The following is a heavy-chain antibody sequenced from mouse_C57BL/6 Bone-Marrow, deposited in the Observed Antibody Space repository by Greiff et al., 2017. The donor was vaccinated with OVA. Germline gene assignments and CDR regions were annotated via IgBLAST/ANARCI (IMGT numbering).Heavy chain of an antibody. Sequence: EVKLEESGGGLVKPGGSLKLSCAASGFTFSSYTMSWVRQTPEKRLEWVATISGGGGNTYYPDSVKGRFTISRDNAKNTLYLQMSSLRSEDTALYYCARPHYGSILFAMDYWGQGTSVTVSS. D-gene: IGHD1-1*01. CDR1: GFTFSSYT. J-gene: IGHJ4*01. CDR3: ARPHYGSILFAMDY. CDR2: ISGGGGNT. V-gene: IGHV5-9*01.